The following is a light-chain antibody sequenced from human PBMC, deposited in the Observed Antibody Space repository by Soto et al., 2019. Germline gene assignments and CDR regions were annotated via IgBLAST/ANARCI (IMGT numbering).Light chain of an antibody. CDR2: ESS. J-gene: IGKJ4*01. CDR1: QSVGTS. Sequence: EIVLTQSPATLSLSPGERATLSCRASQSVGTSLAWYQQKSGQAPRLLFYESSNRATYIPARFSASGSGTDFTLTISGLEPEDFAVYYCQRYGTSPLTFGRGTKVDIK. CDR3: QRYGTSPLT. V-gene: IGKV3-11*01.